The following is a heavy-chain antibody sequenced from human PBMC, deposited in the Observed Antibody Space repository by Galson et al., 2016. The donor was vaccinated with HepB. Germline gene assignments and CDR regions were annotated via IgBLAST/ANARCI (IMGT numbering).Heavy chain of an antibody. J-gene: IGHJ6*02. CDR3: ASNSPSLGGLDV. CDR1: GYTFTTYD. D-gene: IGHD4-23*01. V-gene: IGHV1-8*01. CDR2: MNPSNGYT. Sequence: VKVSCKASGYTFTTYDINWVRQAPGQGLEWMGWMNPSNGYTGSAQKFQGRISMTRDTSITTAYMELSTLRSEDTAVYYCASNSPSLGGLDVWGQGTTVIASS.